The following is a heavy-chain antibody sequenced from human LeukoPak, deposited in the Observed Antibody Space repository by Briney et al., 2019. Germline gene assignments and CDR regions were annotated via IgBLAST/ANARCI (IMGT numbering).Heavy chain of an antibody. CDR2: INPSGGST. D-gene: IGHD3-10*01. V-gene: IGHV1-46*01. CDR1: GYTFTSYY. Sequence: GASVKVSCNASGYTFTSYYMHWVRQAPGQGLEWMGIINPSGGSTSYAQKFQGRVTMTRDTSTSTVYMELSSLRSEDTAVYYCARDVLLWFGEIGGPGCCMYYWSQGTLVTVSS. J-gene: IGHJ4*02. CDR3: ARDVLLWFGEIGGPGCCMYY.